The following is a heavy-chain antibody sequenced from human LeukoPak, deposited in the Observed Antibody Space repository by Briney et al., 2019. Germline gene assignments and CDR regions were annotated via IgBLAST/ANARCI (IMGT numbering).Heavy chain of an antibody. J-gene: IGHJ6*03. CDR3: AREGGNGDFYYYMDV. CDR2: VSSTSTYI. CDR1: GFTFSVYT. V-gene: IGHV3-21*01. Sequence: PGGSLRLSCAASGFTFSVYTMTWVRQSPGKGLEWVSCVSSTSTYIYYADSVKGRFTISRDNAKNSVFLQMNSLRAEGTAVYFCAREGGNGDFYYYMDVWGKGTTVTVSS. D-gene: IGHD1-1*01.